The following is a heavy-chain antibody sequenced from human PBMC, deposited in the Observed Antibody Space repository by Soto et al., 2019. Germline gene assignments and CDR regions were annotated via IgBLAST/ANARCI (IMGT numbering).Heavy chain of an antibody. Sequence: SVKVSCKASGGTFSSYTISWVRQAPGQGLEWMGRIIPILGIANYAQKFQGRVTITADKSTSTAYMELSSLRSEDTAVYYCARDPILTGSTYDYWGQGTLVTVSS. CDR2: IIPILGIA. V-gene: IGHV1-69*04. CDR3: ARDPILTGSTYDY. CDR1: GGTFSSYT. D-gene: IGHD3-9*01. J-gene: IGHJ4*02.